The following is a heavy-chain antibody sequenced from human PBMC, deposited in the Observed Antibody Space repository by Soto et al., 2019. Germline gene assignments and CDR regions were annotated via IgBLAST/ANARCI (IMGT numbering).Heavy chain of an antibody. V-gene: IGHV3-30*03. CDR2: ISYDGSNK. Sequence: QVQLVESGGGVVQPGRSLRLSCAASGFTFSSYGMHWVRQAPGKGLEWVAVISYDGSNKYYADALKGRFTISRDNSKNTLYLQMNSLRAEDTAVYYCATERDIVVVVAPLDYWGHGTLVTVSS. CDR1: GFTFSSYG. D-gene: IGHD2-15*01. J-gene: IGHJ4*01. CDR3: ATERDIVVVVAPLDY.